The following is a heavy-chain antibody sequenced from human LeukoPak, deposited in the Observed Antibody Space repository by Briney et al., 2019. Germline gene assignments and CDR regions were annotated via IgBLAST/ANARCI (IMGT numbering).Heavy chain of an antibody. D-gene: IGHD2-2*01. Sequence: GGALRLSCAASGFTFSSYAMSWVRQAPGKGLEGVSAISGSGGSTYYTDSVKGRVTSSRENSKNTLYLRMNSVGAEDTAVYYCAKGVVPAAMAYYFDYWGQGTLVTVSS. CDR3: AKGVVPAAMAYYFDY. V-gene: IGHV3-23*01. CDR2: ISGSGGST. J-gene: IGHJ4*02. CDR1: GFTFSSYA.